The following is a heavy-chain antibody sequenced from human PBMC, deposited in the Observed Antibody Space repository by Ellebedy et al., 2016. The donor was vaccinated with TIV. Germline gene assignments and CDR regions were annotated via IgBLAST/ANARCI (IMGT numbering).Heavy chain of an antibody. CDR1: GGSFSGYY. Sequence: SETLSLTCAVYGGSFSGYYWSWIRQPPGKGLEWIGEINHNGKTNYSPSLKSRVTVSVDTSKNQFSLKLSSVTAADTAVYYCARGLTYCGGDCSGYFQLWGQGTLVTVSS. J-gene: IGHJ1*01. CDR2: INHNGKT. CDR3: ARGLTYCGGDCSGYFQL. V-gene: IGHV4-34*01. D-gene: IGHD2-21*02.